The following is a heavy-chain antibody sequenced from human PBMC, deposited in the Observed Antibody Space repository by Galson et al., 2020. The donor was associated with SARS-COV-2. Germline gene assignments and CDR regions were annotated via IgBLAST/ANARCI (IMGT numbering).Heavy chain of an antibody. CDR1: GGSLSDSSYY. J-gene: IGHJ1*01. CDR3: ARGAGSDYYFDH. CDR2: IYYSGST. D-gene: IGHD3-10*01. Sequence: SDTLSRTRPVSGGSLSDSSYYCDWLRQSPGKGPEWIGSIYYSGSTNYNPSLEGRVTISIFTSKNQFSLKVNSLTAADTAVYDCARGAGSDYYFDHWGQGTLVTVSS. V-gene: IGHV4-39*02.